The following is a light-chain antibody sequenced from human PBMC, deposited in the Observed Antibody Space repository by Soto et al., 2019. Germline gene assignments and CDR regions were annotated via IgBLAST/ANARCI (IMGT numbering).Light chain of an antibody. CDR2: GAS. CDR3: QQYNNWPPLT. J-gene: IGKJ4*01. CDR1: QSVSSN. Sequence: ATLSVSPGERATLSCRASQSVSSNLAWYQQKPGQAPRLLIYGASTRATGIPARFSGGGSGTEFTLTISSLQSEDFAVYYCQQYNNWPPLTFGGGTKVDIK. V-gene: IGKV3-15*01.